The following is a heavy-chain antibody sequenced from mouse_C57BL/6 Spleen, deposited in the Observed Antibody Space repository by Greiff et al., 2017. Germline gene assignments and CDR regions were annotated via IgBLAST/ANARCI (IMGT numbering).Heavy chain of an antibody. CDR3: ARGGGLRGDYFDY. CDR1: GYAFSSYW. V-gene: IGHV1-80*01. D-gene: IGHD2-4*01. Sequence: QVQLQQSGAELVKPGASVKISCKASGYAFSSYWMNWVKQRPGKGLEWIGQIYPGDGDTNYNGKFKGKATLTADKSSSTAYMQLSSLTSEDSAVYCCARGGGLRGDYFDYWGQGTTLTVSS. CDR2: IYPGDGDT. J-gene: IGHJ2*01.